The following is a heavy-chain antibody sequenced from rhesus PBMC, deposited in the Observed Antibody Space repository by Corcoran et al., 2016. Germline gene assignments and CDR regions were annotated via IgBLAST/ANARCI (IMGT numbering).Heavy chain of an antibody. Sequence: EVQSVEAVGGLVQPGGPRGLSCTASGFTFSTYYMSWVRQAPGEGLEWVSSIDAGGGRTWYTDSVKGRFTISRENAKNRLSLRMDRLTPEDTAVYFCARDNGGNFAKGGDLWGQGVLVTVSS. CDR2: IDAGGGRT. CDR1: GFTFSTYY. D-gene: IGHD6-37*01. J-gene: IGHJ4*01. V-gene: IGHV3-8*01. CDR3: ARDNGGNFAKGGDL.